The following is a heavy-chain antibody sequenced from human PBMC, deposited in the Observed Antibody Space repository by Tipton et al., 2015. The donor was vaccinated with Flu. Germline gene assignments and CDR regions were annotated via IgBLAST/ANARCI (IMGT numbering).Heavy chain of an antibody. D-gene: IGHD3-10*02. CDR1: SGSIRSTNYF. CDR3: ARLSYYDVDLKNFYFDY. Sequence: TLSLTCTVSSGSIRSTNYFCAWIRQPPGKRLELIGSIYPSGTTYYNPSLKSRVTISVDTSRSQFSLKLRSATAADTAVYYCARLSYYDVDLKNFYFDYWGQGALVTVSS. CDR2: IYPSGTT. J-gene: IGHJ4*02. V-gene: IGHV4-39*01.